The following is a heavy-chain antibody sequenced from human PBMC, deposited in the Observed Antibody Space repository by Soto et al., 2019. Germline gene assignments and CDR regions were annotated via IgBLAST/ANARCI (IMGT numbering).Heavy chain of an antibody. D-gene: IGHD1-26*01. CDR3: ARHGKSATFVY. J-gene: IGHJ4*02. Sequence: QVQLQESGPGLVKPSETLSLTCTVSGGSISSYYWSWIRQPPGKGLEWIGYIYYSGSTNYNPSLKSRVTISVDTAKNQFSLKLSSVTAADTAVYYCARHGKSATFVYWGQGTLVTVSS. CDR1: GGSISSYY. V-gene: IGHV4-59*08. CDR2: IYYSGST.